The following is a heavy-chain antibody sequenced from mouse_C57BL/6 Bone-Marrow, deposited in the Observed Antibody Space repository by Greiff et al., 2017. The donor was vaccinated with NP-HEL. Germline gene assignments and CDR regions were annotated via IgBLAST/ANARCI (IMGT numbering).Heavy chain of an antibody. V-gene: IGHV1-64*01. Sequence: VQLQQSGAELVKPGASVKLSCKASGYTFTSYWMHWVKQRPGPGLEWIGMIHPNSGSTNYNEKFKSKATLTVDKSSSTAYMQLSSLTSEDSAVYYCARRDYGSSYWYFDVWGTGTTVTVSS. CDR2: IHPNSGST. CDR1: GYTFTSYW. CDR3: ARRDYGSSYWYFDV. J-gene: IGHJ1*03. D-gene: IGHD1-1*01.